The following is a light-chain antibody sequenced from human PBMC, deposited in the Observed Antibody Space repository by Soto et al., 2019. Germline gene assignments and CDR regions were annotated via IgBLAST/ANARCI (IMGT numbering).Light chain of an antibody. Sequence: QSVLTQPPSASGSPGQSVTISCTGTYSDVGGSNYVSWHQQHPGKAPKLVIYEVIQRPSGVPDRFSGSRSGNTASLTVSRRQAEDDADYYCSSNVVGTNLKIFGGGTKLTVL. J-gene: IGLJ2*01. CDR1: YSDVGGSNY. CDR2: EVI. V-gene: IGLV2-8*01. CDR3: SSNVVGTNLKI.